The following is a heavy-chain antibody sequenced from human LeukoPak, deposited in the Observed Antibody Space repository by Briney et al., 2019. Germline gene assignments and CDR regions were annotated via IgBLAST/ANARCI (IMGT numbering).Heavy chain of an antibody. J-gene: IGHJ4*02. CDR2: IYYSGST. CDR3: ARAGHNYGIYYFDY. CDR1: GGSISSYY. D-gene: IGHD5-18*01. Sequence: SETLSLTCTVSGGSISSYYWSWIRQPPGKGLEWIGYIYYSGSTNYNPSLKSRVTISVDTSKNQFSLKLSSVTAADTAVYYCARAGHNYGIYYFDYWGQGTLVTVSS. V-gene: IGHV4-59*01.